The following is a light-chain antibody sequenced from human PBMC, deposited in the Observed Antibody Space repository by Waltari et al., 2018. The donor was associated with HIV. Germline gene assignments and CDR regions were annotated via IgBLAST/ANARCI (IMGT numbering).Light chain of an antibody. CDR2: GNI. Sequence: QSVLTQPPSVSGAPGQRVTISCTGSSSNIGAGFDVHWYQQVPGTAPKLLIYGNINRPSGVPDRVSCSKSGASASLAITGLQAEDEADYYCQSYDSSLSGSRVFGTGTKVTVL. CDR1: SSNIGAGFD. V-gene: IGLV1-40*01. J-gene: IGLJ1*01. CDR3: QSYDSSLSGSRV.